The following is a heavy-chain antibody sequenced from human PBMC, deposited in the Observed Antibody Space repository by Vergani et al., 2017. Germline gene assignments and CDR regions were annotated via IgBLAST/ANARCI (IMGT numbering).Heavy chain of an antibody. V-gene: IGHV3-43*02. J-gene: IGHJ3*02. Sequence: EVQLVESGGGVVQPGGSLRLSCAASGLTFDDYAMHWVRQAPGKGLEWVSLISGDGGSTYYADSVKGRFTISRDNSKNSLYLQMNSLRTEDTALYYCAKYSIPLSITIFGVAMGAFDIWGQGTMVTVSS. CDR3: AKYSIPLSITIFGVAMGAFDI. CDR1: GLTFDDYA. D-gene: IGHD3-3*01. CDR2: ISGDGGST.